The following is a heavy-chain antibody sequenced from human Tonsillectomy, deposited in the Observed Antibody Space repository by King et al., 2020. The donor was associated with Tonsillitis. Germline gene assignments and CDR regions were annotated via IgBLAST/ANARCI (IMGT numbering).Heavy chain of an antibody. CDR1: GGSISNGGHY. CDR3: ARGFGVPTAGNYYCDY. J-gene: IGHJ4*02. D-gene: IGHD6-13*01. CDR2: IYNSGST. V-gene: IGHV4-31*03. Sequence: QLQESGPGLVKPSQTLSLTCTVSGGSISNGGHYWSWIRQLPGKGLEWIGYIYNSGSTYSKPSLKSRVTISIDTSKNQFSLRLNSVTAADTAVYYCARGFGVPTAGNYYCDYWGQGTLVTVSA.